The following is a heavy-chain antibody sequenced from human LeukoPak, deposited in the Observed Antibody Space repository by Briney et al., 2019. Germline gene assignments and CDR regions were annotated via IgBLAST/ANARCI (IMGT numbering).Heavy chain of an antibody. Sequence: GGSLRLSCAASGFTFSSYSMNWVPQAPGKGLEWVSSISSSSSYIYYADSVKGRFTISRDNAKKSLYLQMNSLRAEDTAVYYCARDNGNKYYFDYWGQGTLVTVSS. CDR1: GFTFSSYS. V-gene: IGHV3-21*04. D-gene: IGHD2-8*01. J-gene: IGHJ4*02. CDR3: ARDNGNKYYFDY. CDR2: ISSSSSYI.